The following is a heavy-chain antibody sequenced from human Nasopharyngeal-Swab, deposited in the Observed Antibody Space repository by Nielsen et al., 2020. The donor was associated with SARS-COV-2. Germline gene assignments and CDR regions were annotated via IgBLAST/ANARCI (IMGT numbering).Heavy chain of an antibody. V-gene: IGHV4-34*01. D-gene: IGHD5-12*01. Sequence: WIRQPPGKGLEWIGEINHSGSTNYNPSLKSRVTISVDTSKNQFSLKLSSVTAADTAVYYCAREGDIVATTYFDYWGQGTLVTV. CDR3: AREGDIVATTYFDY. J-gene: IGHJ4*02. CDR2: INHSGST.